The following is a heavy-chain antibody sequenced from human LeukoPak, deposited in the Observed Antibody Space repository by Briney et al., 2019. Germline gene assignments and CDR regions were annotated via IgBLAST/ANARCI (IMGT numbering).Heavy chain of an antibody. J-gene: IGHJ4*02. CDR2: IYTSGST. Sequence: SETLSLTCTVSGGSISSYYWSWIRQPARKGLEWIGRIYTSGSTNYNPSLKSRVTMSVDTSKNQFSLKLSSVTAADTAVYYCARGTSSGWGPRFDYWGQGTLVTVSS. V-gene: IGHV4-4*07. CDR1: GGSISSYY. D-gene: IGHD6-19*01. CDR3: ARGTSSGWGPRFDY.